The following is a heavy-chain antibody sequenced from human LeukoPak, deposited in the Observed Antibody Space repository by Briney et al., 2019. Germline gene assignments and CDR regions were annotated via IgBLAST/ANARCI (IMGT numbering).Heavy chain of an antibody. V-gene: IGHV4-39*07. CDR2: IYYSGST. CDR1: GGSISSSSYY. CDR3: ASLKGYSSGWYPSYYFDY. D-gene: IGHD6-19*01. Sequence: PSETLSLTCTVSGGSISSSSYYWGWIRQPPGKGLEGIGSIYYSGSTNYNPSLRSRVTISVDTSKNQFSLQLSSVTAADTAVYYCASLKGYSSGWYPSYYFDYWGQGTLVTVSS. J-gene: IGHJ4*02.